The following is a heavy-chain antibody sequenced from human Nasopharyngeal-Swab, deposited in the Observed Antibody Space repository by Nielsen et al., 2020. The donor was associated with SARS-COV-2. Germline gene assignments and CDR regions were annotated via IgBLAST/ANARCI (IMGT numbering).Heavy chain of an antibody. V-gene: IGHV4-34*04. CDR3: AATDYDSGSYGVALDY. Sequence: LSCAVSGGSFSGYYWSWIRQPPGQGLQWIGEISHAGTTNHNPSLKSRATISVDTSKKQFSLRLSSVTAADTAVYYCAATDYDSGSYGVALDYWGQGTLVTVSS. D-gene: IGHD3-10*01. J-gene: IGHJ4*02. CDR1: GGSFSGYY. CDR2: ISHAGTT.